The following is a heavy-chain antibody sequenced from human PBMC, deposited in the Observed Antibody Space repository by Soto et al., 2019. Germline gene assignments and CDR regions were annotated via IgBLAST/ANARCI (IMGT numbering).Heavy chain of an antibody. V-gene: IGHV3-23*01. CDR3: AKEEGYSSGWTPFDY. CDR2: ISGSGVST. D-gene: IGHD6-19*01. J-gene: IGHJ4*02. CDR1: GFTFSSYA. Sequence: EVQLLESGGGLVQPGGSLRLSCAASGFTFSSYAMSWVRQAPGKGLEWVSAISGSGVSTYYADSVKGRFTISRDNSKNPLYLQMNSLRAEDTAVYYWAKEEGYSSGWTPFDYWGQGTLVTVSS.